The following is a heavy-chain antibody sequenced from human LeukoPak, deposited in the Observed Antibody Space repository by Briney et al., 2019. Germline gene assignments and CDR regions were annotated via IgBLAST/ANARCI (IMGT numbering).Heavy chain of an antibody. Sequence: PGGSLRLSCVASGFTFSSYSMNWVRQAPGKGLEWVSVIYSGGSTYYADSVKGRFTISRDNSKNTLYLQMNSLRAEDTAVYYCARDQYSYGQYYFDYWGQGTLVTVSS. V-gene: IGHV3-53*01. CDR1: GFTFSSYS. D-gene: IGHD5-18*01. CDR2: IYSGGST. J-gene: IGHJ4*02. CDR3: ARDQYSYGQYYFDY.